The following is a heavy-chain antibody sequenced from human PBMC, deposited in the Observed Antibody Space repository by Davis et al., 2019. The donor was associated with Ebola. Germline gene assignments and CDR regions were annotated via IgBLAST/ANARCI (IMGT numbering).Heavy chain of an antibody. CDR3: VRDLYGFDY. Sequence: PGGSLRLSCSASGFTFSSLSMHWVRQAPGKRLEYVSVISHNGLSTYYADSVKGRFTISRDNSKNTLYLQMSSLRAEDTAVYYCVRDLYGFDYWGQGTLVTVSS. D-gene: IGHD2-8*01. V-gene: IGHV3-64D*08. J-gene: IGHJ4*02. CDR2: ISHNGLST. CDR1: GFTFSSLS.